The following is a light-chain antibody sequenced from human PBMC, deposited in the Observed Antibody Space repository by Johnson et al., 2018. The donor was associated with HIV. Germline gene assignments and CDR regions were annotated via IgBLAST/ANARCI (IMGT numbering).Light chain of an antibody. J-gene: IGLJ1*01. CDR1: YSNIANNY. V-gene: IGLV1-51*02. CDR2: KDD. Sequence: HSVLTQPPSVSAAPGQKVTISCSGSYSNIANNYVSWYQQLPGAAPKLLIYKDDKRPSGIPDRFSGSKSGTSATLTITGLQTGDEAGCYCGIWQTSRSTGCVVGAGTKVTV. CDR3: GIWQTSRSTGCV.